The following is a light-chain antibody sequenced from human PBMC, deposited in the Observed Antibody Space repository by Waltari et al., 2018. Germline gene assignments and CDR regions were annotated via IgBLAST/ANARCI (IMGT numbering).Light chain of an antibody. Sequence: EIVLTQSPGTLSLSPGERATLSCRASQSVSSTSLAWYQQKPGQAPRLLIYGASSRATGIPDRFSGSGSGTDFTLIISRLEPEDFAVYYCQQYGNSPPYTFGQGTRLEIK. CDR2: GAS. V-gene: IGKV3-20*01. CDR3: QQYGNSPPYT. CDR1: QSVSSTS. J-gene: IGKJ2*01.